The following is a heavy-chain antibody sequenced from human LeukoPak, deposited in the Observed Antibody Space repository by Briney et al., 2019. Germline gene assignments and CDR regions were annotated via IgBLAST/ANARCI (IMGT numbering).Heavy chain of an antibody. CDR2: IYYSGST. J-gene: IGHJ3*02. Sequence: SETLSLTCTVSGGSISSYYWSWLRQPPGKGLEWIGFIYYSGSTNYSPCLKSRVPISVDTSKNQFSLKLTSVTAADTAVYYCARHGNGAFDIWGQGTMVTVSS. CDR1: GGSISSYY. CDR3: ARHGNGAFDI. D-gene: IGHD1-1*01. V-gene: IGHV4-59*08.